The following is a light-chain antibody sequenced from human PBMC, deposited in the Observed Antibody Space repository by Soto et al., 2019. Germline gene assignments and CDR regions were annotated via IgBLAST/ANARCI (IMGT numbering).Light chain of an antibody. CDR2: GAS. V-gene: IGKV3-20*01. J-gene: IGKJ2*01. CDR3: QQYDSSPVT. CDR1: QNVSSSY. Sequence: ENVLTQSPGTLSLSPGERATLSCRASQNVSSSYLTWYQQKPGQAPRLLIYGASSRATDIPDRFSGSGSGTDFTLTISRLEPEEFAVYYCQQYDSSPVTFGQGTKLEIK.